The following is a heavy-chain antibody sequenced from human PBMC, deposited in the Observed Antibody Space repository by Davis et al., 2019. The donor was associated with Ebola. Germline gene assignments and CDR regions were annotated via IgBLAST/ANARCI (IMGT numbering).Heavy chain of an antibody. CDR3: ARGDGYDDAFDI. J-gene: IGHJ3*02. Sequence: PGGSLRLSCAASGFTFSSYGMHWVRQAPGKGLEWVAVIWYDGSNKYYADSVKGRFTISRDNSKNTLYLQMNSLRAEDTAVYYCARGDGYDDAFDIWGQGTMVTVSS. CDR2: IWYDGSNK. V-gene: IGHV3-33*01. D-gene: IGHD5-24*01. CDR1: GFTFSSYG.